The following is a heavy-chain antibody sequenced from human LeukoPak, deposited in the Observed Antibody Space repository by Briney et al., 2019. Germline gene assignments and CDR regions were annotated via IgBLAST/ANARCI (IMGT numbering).Heavy chain of an antibody. J-gene: IGHJ6*03. D-gene: IGHD4-17*01. CDR3: AREGDYGDYSKSFYYMDV. Sequence: SETLSLTCTVSGDYIGSYYWSWIRQPAGKGLEWIGRIYTSENTDYNPSLKSRVTMSVDMSTSQFSLRLTSVTAADTAVYYCAREGDYGDYSKSFYYMDVWGKGTTVTVSS. CDR2: IYTSENT. CDR1: GDYIGSYY. V-gene: IGHV4-4*07.